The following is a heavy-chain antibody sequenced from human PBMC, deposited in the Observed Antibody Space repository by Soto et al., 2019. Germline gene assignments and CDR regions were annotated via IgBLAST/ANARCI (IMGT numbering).Heavy chain of an antibody. D-gene: IGHD2-2*01. V-gene: IGHV3-23*01. Sequence: TAGSLSLSCSAYAFPFSSYPMNSVCQDRRKGLEWVSHISSSGSSTYYADSVKGRFTISRDNSKNTLYLQMNSLRAEDTALYYCANARGSTSCYRCGMDGWGQGTTVTVSS. CDR3: ANARGSTSCYRCGMDG. CDR1: AFPFSSYP. J-gene: IGHJ6*02. CDR2: ISSSGSST.